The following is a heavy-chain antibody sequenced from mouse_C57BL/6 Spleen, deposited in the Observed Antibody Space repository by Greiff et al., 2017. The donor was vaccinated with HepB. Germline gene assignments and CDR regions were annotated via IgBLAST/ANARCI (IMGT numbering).Heavy chain of an antibody. D-gene: IGHD1-3*01. CDR3: TRKSAAWYFYV. V-gene: IGHV14-4*01. CDR1: GFNIKDDY. CDR2: IDPENGDT. Sequence: VQLQQSGAELVRPGASVKLSCTASGFNIKDDYMHWVKQRPEQGLEWIGWIDPENGDTEYASKFQGKATITADTSSNTAYLQLSSLTSDETAVYYWTRKSAAWYFYVWGTGTTVTISS. J-gene: IGHJ1*03.